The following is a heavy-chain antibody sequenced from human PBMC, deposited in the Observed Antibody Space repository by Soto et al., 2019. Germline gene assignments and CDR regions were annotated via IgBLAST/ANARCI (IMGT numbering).Heavy chain of an antibody. D-gene: IGHD3-3*01. Sequence: PSETLSLTCTVSGGSISSYYWSWIRQPPGKGLEWIGYIYYSGSTNYNPSLKSRVTISVDTSKNQFSLKLSSVTAADTAVYYCARGPMIDFWSGYKGAHFDYWGQGTLVNVSS. J-gene: IGHJ4*02. CDR3: ARGPMIDFWSGYKGAHFDY. V-gene: IGHV4-59*01. CDR2: IYYSGST. CDR1: GGSISSYY.